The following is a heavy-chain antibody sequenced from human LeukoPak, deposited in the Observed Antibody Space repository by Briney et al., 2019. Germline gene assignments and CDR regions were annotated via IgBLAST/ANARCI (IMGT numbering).Heavy chain of an antibody. J-gene: IGHJ4*02. CDR1: GFTFSSYG. D-gene: IGHD1-26*01. CDR2: ITGSGDDA. V-gene: IGHV3-23*01. Sequence: GGSLRLSCAATGFTFSSYGMHWVRQAPGKGLEWVSAITGSGDDAYYADSVHGRFTMSRDNSKSTLYLQMNSLRVEDTALYYCAKESTGSSPDYWGQGTLVTVSS. CDR3: AKESTGSSPDY.